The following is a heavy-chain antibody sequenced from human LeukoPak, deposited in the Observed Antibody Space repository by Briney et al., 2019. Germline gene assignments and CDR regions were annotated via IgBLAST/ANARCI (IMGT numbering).Heavy chain of an antibody. CDR3: ARDGDPGMDV. Sequence: SETLSLTCTVSGGSISSYYWSWIRQPPGKGLEGSGYIYYSGSTNYNPSLKSRVTISVDTSKDQFSLKLSSVTAADTAVYYCARDGDPGMDVWGKGTTVTVSS. CDR1: GGSISSYY. V-gene: IGHV4-59*01. D-gene: IGHD7-27*01. J-gene: IGHJ6*04. CDR2: IYYSGST.